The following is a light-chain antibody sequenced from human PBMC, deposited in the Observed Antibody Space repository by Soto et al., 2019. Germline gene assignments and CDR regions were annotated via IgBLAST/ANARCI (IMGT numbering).Light chain of an antibody. CDR3: QSYDSSLSGAV. Sequence: QAVVTQPPSVSGAPGQRVTISCTGSSSNIGTGYDVHWYQQLPGTAPKLLIYGNSNRPSGVPDRFSGSKSGTSASLAITGLKAEDEADYYCQSYDSSLSGAVFGGGTQLTVL. J-gene: IGLJ7*01. V-gene: IGLV1-40*01. CDR1: SSNIGTGYD. CDR2: GNS.